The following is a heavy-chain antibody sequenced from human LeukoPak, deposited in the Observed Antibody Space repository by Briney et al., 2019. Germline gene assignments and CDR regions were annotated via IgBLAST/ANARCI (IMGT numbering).Heavy chain of an antibody. V-gene: IGHV3-74*01. CDR3: ARDAYGDSFDY. CDR1: GFTFSNW. J-gene: IGHJ4*02. CDR2: INSDGSGT. Sequence: GGSLRLSCAASGFTFSNWMHWVRQAPGEGLVWVSRINSDGSGTSYADSVKGRFTISRDNAKNTLYLQMNSLRAEDTAVYYCARDAYGDSFDYWGQGTLVTVSS. D-gene: IGHD4-17*01.